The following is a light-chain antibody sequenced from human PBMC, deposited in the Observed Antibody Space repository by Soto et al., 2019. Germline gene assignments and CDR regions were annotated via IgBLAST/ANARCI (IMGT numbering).Light chain of an antibody. J-gene: IGKJ1*01. Sequence: EIVLTQSPGTPSLSPGERGTLSCRASQSVSSSYLAWYQQKPGQAPRLLMYGTSTRATGTPDRFSGSGSGTDFTLTISSLEPEDVAVYYCQQYGSSPRTFGQGTKVEVK. CDR2: GTS. CDR1: QSVSSSY. V-gene: IGKV3-20*01. CDR3: QQYGSSPRT.